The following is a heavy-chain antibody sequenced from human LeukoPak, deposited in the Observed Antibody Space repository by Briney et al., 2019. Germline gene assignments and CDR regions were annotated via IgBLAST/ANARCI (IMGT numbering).Heavy chain of an antibody. V-gene: IGHV3-21*01. Sequence: GGSLRLSCAASGFTFSSHSMSWVRQAPGKGLEWVSSISSSSSYIYYADSVKGRFTISRDNAKNSLYLQMNSLRAEDTAVYYCARDQVVVVPAAQDYYYYGMDVWGQGTTVTVSS. J-gene: IGHJ6*02. CDR2: ISSSSSYI. D-gene: IGHD2-2*01. CDR3: ARDQVVVVPAAQDYYYYGMDV. CDR1: GFTFSSHS.